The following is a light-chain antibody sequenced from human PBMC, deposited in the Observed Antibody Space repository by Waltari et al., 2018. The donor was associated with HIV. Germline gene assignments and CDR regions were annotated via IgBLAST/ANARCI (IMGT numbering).Light chain of an antibody. CDR1: RNDIGDYNY. Sequence: QSALTQPRAVSGSPGQSVTISCAGNRNDIGDYNYVSWYQQFPGKAPKLGIFDVTKLPSGVPDRFSGSKSGNTASLIISGLQAEDEADYFCCSYAGNYAYVFGTGTKVSVL. CDR2: DVT. J-gene: IGLJ1*01. V-gene: IGLV2-11*01. CDR3: CSYAGNYAYV.